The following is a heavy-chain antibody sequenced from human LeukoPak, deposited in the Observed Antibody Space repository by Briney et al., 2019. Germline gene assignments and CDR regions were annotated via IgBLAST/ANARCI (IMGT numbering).Heavy chain of an antibody. D-gene: IGHD3-10*01. Sequence: GESLKISCKGSGYTFTSYWIGWVRQMPGKGLEWMGIIYPGDSDTRYSPSFQGQVTISVDKSISTAYLQWSSLKASDTAMYYCARRMVRGVISSPFDYWGQGTLVTVSS. CDR3: ARRMVRGVISSPFDY. J-gene: IGHJ4*02. CDR1: GYTFTSYW. V-gene: IGHV5-51*01. CDR2: IYPGDSDT.